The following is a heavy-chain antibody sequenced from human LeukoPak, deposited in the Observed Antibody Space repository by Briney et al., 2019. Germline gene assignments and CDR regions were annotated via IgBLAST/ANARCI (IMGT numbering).Heavy chain of an antibody. CDR1: GFSFDDYA. V-gene: IGHV3-9*01. D-gene: IGHD1-26*01. CDR2: ISWNSDTI. J-gene: IGHJ4*02. CDR3: AKDIGGTYLAALDY. Sequence: GGSLRLSCAASGFSFDDYAMHWVRQAPGKGLEWVSGISWNSDTIGYADSVKGRFTISRDNAKNSLYLQMNSLRAEDTALYYCAKDIGGTYLAALDYWGQGTLVTVSS.